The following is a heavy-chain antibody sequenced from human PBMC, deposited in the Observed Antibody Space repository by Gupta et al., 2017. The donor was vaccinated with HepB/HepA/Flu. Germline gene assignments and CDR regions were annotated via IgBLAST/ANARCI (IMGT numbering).Heavy chain of an antibody. J-gene: IGHJ6*02. CDR1: GYSFTSYW. CDR3: ARSYYHPSDIFYYYYGMDV. V-gene: IGHV5-51*01. CDR2: IYPGDSET. Sequence: EVQLVQSGAEVKKPGESLKISCKSSGYSFTSYWIAWVRQMPGKGLEWMGAIYPGDSETRYSPSFQGQVTISADKSISTAYLQWSSLKASDTAMYYCARSYYHPSDIFYYYYGMDVWGQGTTVTVSS. D-gene: IGHD3-3*02.